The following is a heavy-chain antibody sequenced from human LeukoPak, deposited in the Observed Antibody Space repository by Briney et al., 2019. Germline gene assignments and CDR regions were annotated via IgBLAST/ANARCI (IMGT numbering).Heavy chain of an antibody. D-gene: IGHD4-23*01. J-gene: IGHJ4*02. CDR2: ISSSSSTI. V-gene: IGHV3-48*04. Sequence: KPGGSLRLSCAASGFTFSSYSMNWVRQAPGKGLEWVSYISSSSSTIYYAHSVKGRFTISRDNAKNSLYLQMNSLRAEDTAVYYCARDRYGGNRKLSFDYWGQGTLVTVSP. CDR1: GFTFSSYS. CDR3: ARDRYGGNRKLSFDY.